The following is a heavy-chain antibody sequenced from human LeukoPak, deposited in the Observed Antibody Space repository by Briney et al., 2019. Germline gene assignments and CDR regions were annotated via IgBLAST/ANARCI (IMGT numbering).Heavy chain of an antibody. J-gene: IGHJ3*02. CDR3: AKDPNGDYIGAFDI. Sequence: PGGSLRLSCAASGFTFSDYAMIWVRQAPGKGLEWVSAITGSGVGTHYADSVKGRFTISRDNSKNTLYLQMNSLRAEDTAVYYCAKDPNGDYIGAFDIWGQGTMVTVSS. D-gene: IGHD4-17*01. V-gene: IGHV3-23*01. CDR2: ITGSGVGT. CDR1: GFTFSDYA.